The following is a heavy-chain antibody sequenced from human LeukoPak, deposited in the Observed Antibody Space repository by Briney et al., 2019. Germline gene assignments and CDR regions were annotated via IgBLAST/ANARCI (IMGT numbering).Heavy chain of an antibody. CDR2: ISYDGSNK. CDR3: AKARDIAVVVAATPPWFDP. D-gene: IGHD2-15*01. Sequence: PGRSLRLSCAASGFTFSSYGMHWVRQAPGKGLEWVAVISYDGSNKYYADSVKGRFTISRDNSKNTLYLQMNSLRAEDTAVYYCAKARDIAVVVAATPPWFDPWGQGTLITVSS. V-gene: IGHV3-30*18. CDR1: GFTFSSYG. J-gene: IGHJ5*02.